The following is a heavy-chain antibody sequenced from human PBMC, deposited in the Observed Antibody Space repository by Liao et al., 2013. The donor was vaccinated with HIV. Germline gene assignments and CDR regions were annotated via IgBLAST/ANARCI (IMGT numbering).Heavy chain of an antibody. V-gene: IGHV4-30-2*02. CDR3: AGSGNYYSPYYYYMDV. CDR1: GGSISSGTYS. Sequence: QLHLQESGSGLVKPSQTLSLTCAVSGGSISSGTYSWSWIRQPPGKGLEWIGYIYYTGGTDYNPSLKSRVILSVDTSKNQFSLKLSSVTAADTAVYYCAGSGNYYSPYYYYMDVWGKGTTVTVSS. D-gene: IGHD1-26*01. J-gene: IGHJ6*03. CDR2: IYYTGGT.